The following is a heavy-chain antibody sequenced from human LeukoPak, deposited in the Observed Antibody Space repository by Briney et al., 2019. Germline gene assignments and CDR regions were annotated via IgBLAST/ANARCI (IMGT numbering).Heavy chain of an antibody. J-gene: IGHJ4*02. CDR1: GGSFSGYY. CDR2: INHSGST. V-gene: IGHV4-34*01. CDR3: ARFSGSKGDIDY. Sequence: PSETLSLTCAVYGGSFSGYYWSWIRQPPGKGLEWIGEINHSGSTNYNPSLKSRVTISVDTSKNQFSLKLSSVTAADTAVFYCARFSGSKGDIDYWGQGTLVTVSS. D-gene: IGHD3-10*01.